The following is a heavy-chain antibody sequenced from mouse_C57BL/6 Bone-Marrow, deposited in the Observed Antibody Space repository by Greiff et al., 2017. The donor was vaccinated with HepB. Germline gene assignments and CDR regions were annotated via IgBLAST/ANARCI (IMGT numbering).Heavy chain of an antibody. Sequence: VKLQESGAELVKPGASVKLSCKASGYTFTEYTIHWVKQRSGQGLEWIGWFYPGSGSIKYNEKFKDKATLTADKSSSTVYMELSRLTSEDSAVYFCARHEGGWLLRGAWFAYWGQGTLVTVSA. CDR2: FYPGSGSI. D-gene: IGHD2-3*01. CDR3: ARHEGGWLLRGAWFAY. J-gene: IGHJ3*01. CDR1: GYTFTEYT. V-gene: IGHV1-62-2*01.